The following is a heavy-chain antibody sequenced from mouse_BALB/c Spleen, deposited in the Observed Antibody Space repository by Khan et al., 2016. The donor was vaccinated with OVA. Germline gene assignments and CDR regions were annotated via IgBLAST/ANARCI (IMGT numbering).Heavy chain of an antibody. V-gene: IGHV5-6-5*01. CDR3: ARVNGSSGVDY. D-gene: IGHD1-1*01. Sequence: EVELVESGGGLVKPGGSLKLSCAASGFTFSRYPMSWVRQTPEKRLEWVASIGSGGSTYHPDSVKGRFTISRDNARNILFLQVSSLRSEDTAMYFCARVNGSSGVDYWGQGTSLTVSS. CDR2: IGSGGST. J-gene: IGHJ2*02. CDR1: GFTFSRYP.